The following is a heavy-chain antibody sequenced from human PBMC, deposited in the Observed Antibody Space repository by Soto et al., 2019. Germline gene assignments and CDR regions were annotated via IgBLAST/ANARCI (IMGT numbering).Heavy chain of an antibody. D-gene: IGHD2-15*01. V-gene: IGHV1-46*01. CDR2: INPSGGST. CDR3: ASTLGYCSGGSCTIDY. Sequence: ASVKVSCKASGYTFTSYYMHWVRQAPGQGLEWMGIINPSGGSTSYAQKFQGRVTMTRDTSTSTVYMELSSLRSEDTAVYYCASTLGYCSGGSCTIDYWGQGTLVTVSS. J-gene: IGHJ4*02. CDR1: GYTFTSYY.